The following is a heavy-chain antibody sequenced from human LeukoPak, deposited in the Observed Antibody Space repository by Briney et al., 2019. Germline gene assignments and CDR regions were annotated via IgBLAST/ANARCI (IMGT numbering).Heavy chain of an antibody. CDR1: GGSFSGYY. V-gene: IGHV4-34*01. Sequence: PSETLSLTCAVYGGSFSGYYWSWIRQPPGKGLEWIGEINHSGGTNYNPSLKSRVTISVDTSKNQFSLKLSSVTAADTAVYYCASSPGSYYWFDPWGQGTLVTVSS. D-gene: IGHD2-15*01. J-gene: IGHJ5*02. CDR2: INHSGGT. CDR3: ASSPGSYYWFDP.